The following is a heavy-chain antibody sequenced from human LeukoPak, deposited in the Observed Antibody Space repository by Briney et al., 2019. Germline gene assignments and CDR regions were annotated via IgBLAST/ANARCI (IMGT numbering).Heavy chain of an antibody. Sequence: PSETLSLTCTVSGGSISSSSYYWGWIRQPSGKGLEWIGSIYYSGSTYYNPSLKSRVTISVDTSKNQFSLRLSSVTAADTAVYCCARDEEEGLAKGIGYWGQGTLVTVSS. CDR2: IYYSGST. V-gene: IGHV4-39*07. CDR1: GGSISSSSYY. J-gene: IGHJ4*02. D-gene: IGHD5-12*01. CDR3: ARDEEEGLAKGIGY.